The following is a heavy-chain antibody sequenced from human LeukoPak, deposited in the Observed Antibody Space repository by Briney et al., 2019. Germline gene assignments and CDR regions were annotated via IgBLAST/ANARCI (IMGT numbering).Heavy chain of an antibody. D-gene: IGHD1-26*01. CDR3: AREGVGATSIGDY. CDR2: INPNSGGT. J-gene: IGHJ4*02. V-gene: IGHV1-2*02. Sequence: AXXKVSCKASGYTFTGYDMHWVRQAPGQGLEWRGWINPNSGGTNYAQKFQGRVTITRDTSISTAYMELSRLRSDDTAVYYCAREGVGATSIGDYWGQGTLVTVSS. CDR1: GYTFTGYD.